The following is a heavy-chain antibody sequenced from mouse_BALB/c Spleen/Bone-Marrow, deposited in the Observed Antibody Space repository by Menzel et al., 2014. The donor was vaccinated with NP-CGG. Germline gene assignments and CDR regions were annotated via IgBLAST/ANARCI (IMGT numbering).Heavy chain of an antibody. V-gene: IGHV14-3*02. Sequence: WVKQRPEQGLEWIGRIDPANGNTKYDPKFQGKATITADTSSNTAYLQLSSLTSEDTAVYYCANYDYGWYFDVWGAGTTVTVSS. D-gene: IGHD2-4*01. CDR2: IDPANGNT. CDR3: ANYDYGWYFDV. J-gene: IGHJ1*01.